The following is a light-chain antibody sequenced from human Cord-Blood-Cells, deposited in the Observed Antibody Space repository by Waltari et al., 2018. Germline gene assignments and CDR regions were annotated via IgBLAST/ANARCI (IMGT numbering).Light chain of an antibody. CDR1: QDISNS. V-gene: IGKV1-33*01. Sequence: DIQMTQYPSSLSASVGDRVTITCQASQDISNSLNWYQQKPGKAPKLLIYDASNLETGVPSRFSGSGSGTDFTFTISSLQPEDIATYYCQQYDNLPLTFGGGTKVEIK. CDR2: DAS. J-gene: IGKJ4*01. CDR3: QQYDNLPLT.